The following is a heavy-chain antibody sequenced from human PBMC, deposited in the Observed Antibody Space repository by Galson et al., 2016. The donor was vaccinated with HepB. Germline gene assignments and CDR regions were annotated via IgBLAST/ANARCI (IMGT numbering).Heavy chain of an antibody. CDR2: LYSGGTT. CDR1: GFGVSSHY. CDR3: ARGGKWQLGSLYFDS. V-gene: IGHV3-53*01. D-gene: IGHD3-16*01. Sequence: SLRLSCAASGFGVSSHYMSWVRQAPGKGLEWLSVLYSGGTTFYAGSVRGRFTISRDNSQNTLYLQMNSLRAEDPAVYFCARGGKWQLGSLYFDSWGQGTLVTVSS. J-gene: IGHJ4*02.